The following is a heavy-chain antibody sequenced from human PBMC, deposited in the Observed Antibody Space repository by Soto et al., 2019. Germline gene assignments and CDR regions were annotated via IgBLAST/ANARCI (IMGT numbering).Heavy chain of an antibody. J-gene: IGHJ6*02. V-gene: IGHV4-30-4*01. Sequence: SETLSLTCTVSGGSISSGGYYWSWIRQPPGKGLEWIGYIYYSGSTYYNPSLKSRVTISVDTSKNQFSLKLSSVTAADTAVYYCARSHVGYCSSTSCYPLYYYYGMDVWGQGTTVTVSS. CDR3: ARSHVGYCSSTSCYPLYYYYGMDV. CDR2: IYYSGST. D-gene: IGHD2-2*01. CDR1: GGSISSGGYY.